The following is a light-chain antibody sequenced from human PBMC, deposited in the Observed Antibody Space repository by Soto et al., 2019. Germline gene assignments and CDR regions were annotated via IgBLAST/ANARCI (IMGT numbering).Light chain of an antibody. CDR1: SSDVGGYNY. CDR3: SSYADGNIV. CDR2: EVN. J-gene: IGLJ1*01. Sequence: QSALTQPPSASGSPGQSVTISCTGTSSDVGGYNYVSWYQQYPGKVPKLMVYEVNKRPSGVPDRFSGSKSGNTASLTVSGLQADDDAYYCCSSYADGNIVFGTGTKVTVL. V-gene: IGLV2-8*01.